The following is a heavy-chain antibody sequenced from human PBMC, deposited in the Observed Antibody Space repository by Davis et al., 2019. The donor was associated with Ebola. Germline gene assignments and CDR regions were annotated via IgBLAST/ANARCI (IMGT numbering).Heavy chain of an antibody. CDR2: ISSDGSST. D-gene: IGHD1-1*01. V-gene: IGHV3-74*01. Sequence: GESLKISCTASGFTFSGYWMHWVRQAPGKGLVWVSRISSDGSSTNYADSVKGRFTISRDNARNTLFLQMDSLGVEDTAVYYCARDHPEGKVLNYWGQGTLVTASS. J-gene: IGHJ4*02. CDR1: GFTFSGYW. CDR3: ARDHPEGKVLNY.